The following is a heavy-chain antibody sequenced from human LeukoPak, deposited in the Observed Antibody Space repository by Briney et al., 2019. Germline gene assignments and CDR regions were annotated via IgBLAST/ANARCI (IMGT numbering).Heavy chain of an antibody. J-gene: IGHJ4*02. CDR3: ARVGISEWLLEDY. CDR1: GFNMGRYW. Sequence: GGSLRLSCVASGFNMGRYWMSWVRQTPGKGLEWVANIKQDESEKYYVESVKGRFTISRDNAQNSVYLQMKNLRVEDTALYYCARVGISEWLLEDYWGQGTLVIVSS. V-gene: IGHV3-7*01. D-gene: IGHD3-3*01. CDR2: IKQDESEK.